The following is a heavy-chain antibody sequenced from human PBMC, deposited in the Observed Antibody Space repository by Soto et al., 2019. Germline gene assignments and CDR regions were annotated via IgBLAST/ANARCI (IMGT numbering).Heavy chain of an antibody. CDR1: GGSISSYY. V-gene: IGHV4-59*13. J-gene: IGHJ6*02. CDR2: IYYSGST. CDR3: ARSGYYPYGMDV. D-gene: IGHD3-3*01. Sequence: SETLSLTCTVSGGSISSYYWSWIRQPPGKGLEWIGYIYYSGSTNYNPSLKSRVTISVDTSKNQFSLELSSVTAADTAVYYCARSGYYPYGMDVWGQGTTVTVSS.